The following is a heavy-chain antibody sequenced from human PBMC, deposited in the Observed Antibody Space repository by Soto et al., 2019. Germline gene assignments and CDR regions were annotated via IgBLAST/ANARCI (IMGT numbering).Heavy chain of an antibody. CDR3: AREGGRYCTGGSCQVDY. CDR1: GGSISSSSYY. J-gene: IGHJ4*02. Sequence: QLQLQESGPGLVKPSETLSLTCTVSGGSISSSSYYWGWIRQPPGKGLEWIGSIYYSGNTYYTPSLKSRVTMSVDTSHNPFSLKLSSGTAADTAVYYCAREGGRYCTGGSCQVDYWGQGPLVTVSS. D-gene: IGHD2-15*01. CDR2: IYYSGNT. V-gene: IGHV4-39*02.